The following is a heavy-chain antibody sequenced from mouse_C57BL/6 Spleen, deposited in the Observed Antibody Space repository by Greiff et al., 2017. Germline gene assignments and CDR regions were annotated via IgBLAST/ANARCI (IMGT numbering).Heavy chain of an antibody. J-gene: IGHJ3*01. Sequence: QGVESGPGLVQPSQSLSITCTVSGFSLTSYGVHWVRQSPGKGLEWLGVIWSGGSTDYNAAFISRLSISKDNSKSQVFFKMNSLQADDTAIYYCARPDYYGSNAWFAYWGQGTLVTVSA. D-gene: IGHD1-1*01. CDR2: IWSGGST. CDR1: GFSLTSYG. V-gene: IGHV2-2*01. CDR3: ARPDYYGSNAWFAY.